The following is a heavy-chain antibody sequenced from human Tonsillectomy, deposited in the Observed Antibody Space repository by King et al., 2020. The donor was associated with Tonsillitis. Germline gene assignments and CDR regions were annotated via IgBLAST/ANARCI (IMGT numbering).Heavy chain of an antibody. J-gene: IGHJ3*02. CDR1: GGNFISYG. CDR2: IIPSFGTT. Sequence: QLVQSGAEVKKPGSSVRVSCKASGGNFISYGISWVRQAPGQGLEWMGGIIPSFGTTNYAQKFQGRVTITADESTSIAYMKLSSLRSEDTAMYYCARVRAPMGIVDVFNIWGQGTMVTVSS. CDR3: ARVRAPMGIVDVFNI. V-gene: IGHV1-69*01. D-gene: IGHD3-10*01.